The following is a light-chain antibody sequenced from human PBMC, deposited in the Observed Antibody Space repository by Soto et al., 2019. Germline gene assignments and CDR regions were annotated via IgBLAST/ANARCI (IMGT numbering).Light chain of an antibody. CDR3: QQYKNGWT. Sequence: IVMTQSPATLSVSPGERATLSCRASQSVSSNLAWYQQKPGQAPRLLIYGASTGATGIPARFSGSGSGTEFTLTISSLQSEDFAVYYCQQYKNGWTFGQGTKVDIK. CDR2: GAS. CDR1: QSVSSN. J-gene: IGKJ1*01. V-gene: IGKV3-15*01.